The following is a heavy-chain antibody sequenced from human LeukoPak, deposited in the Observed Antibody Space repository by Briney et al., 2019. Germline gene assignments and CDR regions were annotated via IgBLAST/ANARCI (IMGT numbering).Heavy chain of an antibody. Sequence: PGGSLRLSCTASGLTFSNYGMSWVRQAPGKGLEWVSTILGSGDKTHYADSVKGRFTISRDNSKNTLYLQMNSLRAEDTAVYCCARDSGSLYFDYWGQGTLVTVSS. CDR3: ARDSGSLYFDY. V-gene: IGHV3-23*01. CDR1: GLTFSNYG. J-gene: IGHJ4*02. CDR2: ILGSGDKT.